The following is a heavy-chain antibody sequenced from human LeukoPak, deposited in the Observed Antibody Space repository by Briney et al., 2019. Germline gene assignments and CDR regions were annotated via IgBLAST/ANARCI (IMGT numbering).Heavy chain of an antibody. CDR3: AKHRWQGGWYLEY. CDR1: GFTFSSYG. V-gene: IGHV3-30*18. J-gene: IGHJ4*02. Sequence: GGSLRLSCAASGFTFSSYGMHWVRQAPGKGLEWVAVISYDGSNKYYADSVKGRFTISRDNSKNTLYLQMNSLRAEDTAVYYCAKHRWQGGWYLEYWGQGTLVTVSS. CDR2: ISYDGSNK. D-gene: IGHD6-19*01.